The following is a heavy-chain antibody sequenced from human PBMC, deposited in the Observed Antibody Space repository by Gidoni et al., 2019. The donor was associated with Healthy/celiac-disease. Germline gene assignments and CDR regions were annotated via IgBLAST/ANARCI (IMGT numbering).Heavy chain of an antibody. D-gene: IGHD3-22*01. V-gene: IGHV3-30*03. CDR1: GFTFSSYG. CDR2: ISYDGSNK. CDR3: ATAAGILDYYDSSGFFDY. Sequence: VQLVESGGGVVQPGRSLRLSCAASGFTFSSYGMHWVRQAPGKGLEWVAVISYDGSNKYYADSVKGRFTISRDNSKNTLYLQMNSLRAEDTAVYYCATAAGILDYYDSSGFFDYWGQGTLVTVSS. J-gene: IGHJ4*02.